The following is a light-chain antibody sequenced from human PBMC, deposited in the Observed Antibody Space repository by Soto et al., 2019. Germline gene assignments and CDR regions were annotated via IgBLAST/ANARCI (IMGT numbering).Light chain of an antibody. V-gene: IGKV1-9*01. J-gene: IGKJ4*01. CDR1: QDISGY. CDR3: QQLSDYPLT. CDR2: AAS. Sequence: DIPLTQSPSFLSASVGDRVTITCRASQDISGYLAWYQQKPGRAPKVLIYAASTLQNEVPSRFDSSGSGTEFSLTINGLQSEDFATYYCQQLSDYPLTFGGGTKVEI.